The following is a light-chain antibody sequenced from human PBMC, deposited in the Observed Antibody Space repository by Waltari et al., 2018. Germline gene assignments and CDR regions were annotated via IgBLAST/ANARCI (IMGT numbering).Light chain of an antibody. CDR2: GEN. J-gene: IGLJ2*01. CDR1: RLRDYY. Sequence: SSELTQDPAVSVALGQTVRITCQGERLRDYYASWYQQKAGQAPVLVIHGENNRPSGIPDRFSGSSSGNTASLTITGAQAGDEADYYCNSRDSSGNVVFGAGTKLTVL. V-gene: IGLV3-19*01. CDR3: NSRDSSGNVV.